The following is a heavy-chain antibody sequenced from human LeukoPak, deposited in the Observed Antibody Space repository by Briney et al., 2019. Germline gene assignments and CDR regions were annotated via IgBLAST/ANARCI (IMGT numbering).Heavy chain of an antibody. CDR3: ASDPMLGYCSSTSCSPNWFDP. Sequence: LPGGSLRLSCAAPGFTFSSYSMNWVRQAPGKGLEWVSYISSSSSTIYYADSVKGRFTISRDNAKNSLYLQMNSLRAEDTAVYYCASDPMLGYCSSTSCSPNWFDPWGQGTLVTVSS. CDR1: GFTFSSYS. CDR2: ISSSSSTI. D-gene: IGHD2-2*01. V-gene: IGHV3-48*01. J-gene: IGHJ5*02.